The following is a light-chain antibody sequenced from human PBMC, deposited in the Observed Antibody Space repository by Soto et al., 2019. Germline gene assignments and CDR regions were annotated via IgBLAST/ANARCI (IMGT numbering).Light chain of an antibody. CDR2: AAS. CDR3: QQLNSYPPS. Sequence: DIEMTQSPSTLPASVGDRVTITCRASQGISSYLAWYQQKPGKAPKLLIYAASTLQSGVPSRFSGSGSGTEFTLTISSLQPEDFATYYCQQLNSYPPSFGGGTKVDI. V-gene: IGKV1-9*01. CDR1: QGISSY. J-gene: IGKJ4*01.